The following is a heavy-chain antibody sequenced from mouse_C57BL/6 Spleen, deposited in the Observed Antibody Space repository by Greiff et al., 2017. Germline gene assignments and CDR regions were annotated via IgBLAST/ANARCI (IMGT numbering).Heavy chain of an antibody. Sequence: VQLQQSGPELVKPGASVKISCKASGYSFTGYYMNWVKQSPEKSLEWIGEINPSTGGTNYNQKFKAQATLTVDKSSSTAYMQLKSLTSEDSAVYYCARYPHYYGSTYYFDYWGQGTTLTVSS. CDR1: GYSFTGYY. V-gene: IGHV1-42*01. CDR2: INPSTGGT. D-gene: IGHD1-1*01. J-gene: IGHJ2*01. CDR3: ARYPHYYGSTYYFDY.